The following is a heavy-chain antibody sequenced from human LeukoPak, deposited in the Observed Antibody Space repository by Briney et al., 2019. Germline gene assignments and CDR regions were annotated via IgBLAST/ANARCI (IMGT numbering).Heavy chain of an antibody. CDR1: GFTFSDYY. V-gene: IGHV3-11*01. Sequence: PGGSLRLSCAASGFTFSDYYMSWLRQAPGKGLEGVSYISSSGSTIYYADSVKGRFTISRDNAKNSLYLQMNSPRAEDTAVYYCARVLSGRGSLYDYYYYMDVWGKGTTVTISS. CDR3: ARVLSGRGSLYDYYYYMDV. D-gene: IGHD3-10*01. J-gene: IGHJ6*03. CDR2: ISSSGSTI.